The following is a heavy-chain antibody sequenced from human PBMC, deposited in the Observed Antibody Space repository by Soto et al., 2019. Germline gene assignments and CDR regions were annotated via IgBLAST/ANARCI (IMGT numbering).Heavy chain of an antibody. J-gene: IGHJ4*02. CDR1: GFTFSSYA. V-gene: IGHV3-30-3*01. Sequence: GGSLRLSCAASGFTFSSYAMHWVRQAPGKGLEWVAVISYDGSNKYYADSVKGRFTISRDNSKNTLYLQMNSLRAEDTAVYYCARDSYYYGSGEAYFDYWGQGTLVTVSS. CDR2: ISYDGSNK. CDR3: ARDSYYYGSGEAYFDY. D-gene: IGHD3-10*01.